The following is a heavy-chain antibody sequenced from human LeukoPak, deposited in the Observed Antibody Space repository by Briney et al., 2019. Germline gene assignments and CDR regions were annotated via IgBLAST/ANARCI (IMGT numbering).Heavy chain of an antibody. J-gene: IGHJ6*03. CDR3: ARDGVPYYYYYMDV. D-gene: IGHD3-3*01. CDR2: ISSSGSTI. V-gene: IGHV3-11*04. CDR1: GFTFSDYY. Sequence: GGSLRLSCAASGFTFSDYYMSWIRQAPGKGLEWVSYISSSGSTIDYADSVKGRFTTSRDNAKNLVFLQMNSLRAEDTAVYYCARDGVPYYYYYMDVWGKGTTVTVSS.